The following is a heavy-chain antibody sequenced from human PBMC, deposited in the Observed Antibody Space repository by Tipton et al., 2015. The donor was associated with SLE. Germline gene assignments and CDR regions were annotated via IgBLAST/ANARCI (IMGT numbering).Heavy chain of an antibody. V-gene: IGHV4-61*02. D-gene: IGHD6-19*01. CDR2: IYTSGST. J-gene: IGHJ4*02. CDR1: GGSISSGGYY. CDR3: ARTVAVAAEGYFDY. Sequence: TLSLTCTVSGGSISSGGYYWSWIRQHPGKGLEWIGRIYTSGSTNYNPSLKSRVTMSVDTSKNQFSLKLSSVTAADTAVYYCARTVAVAAEGYFDYWGQGTLVTVSS.